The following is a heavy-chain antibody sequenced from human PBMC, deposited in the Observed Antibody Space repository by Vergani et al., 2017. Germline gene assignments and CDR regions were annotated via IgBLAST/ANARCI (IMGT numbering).Heavy chain of an antibody. D-gene: IGHD3-22*01. V-gene: IGHV3-30*03. CDR3: ARENYDNYNGEY. J-gene: IGHJ4*02. CDR2: ISYDGSNK. CDR1: GFTFSSYG. Sequence: QVQLVESGGGVVQPGRSLRLSCAASGFTFSSYGMHWVRQAPGKGLEWVAVISYDGSNKYYADSVKGRFTISRDNAKNSLYLQMNSLRAEDTAIYFCARENYDNYNGEYWGQGTLVTVSA.